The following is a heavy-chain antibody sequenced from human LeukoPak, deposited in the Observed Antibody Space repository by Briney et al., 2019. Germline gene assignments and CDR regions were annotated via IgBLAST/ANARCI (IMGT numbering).Heavy chain of an antibody. CDR3: AGMVDSSGYLDY. V-gene: IGHV4-59*01. D-gene: IGHD3-22*01. CDR1: GGAISSNY. CDR2: IFYSGST. J-gene: IGHJ4*02. Sequence: SETLSLTCSISGGAISSNYWSWIRHPPGEGLEWIGYIFYSGSTNYNPSLRSRVTVSVDRSKNQFSLRLSSVTAADTAVYYCAGMVDSSGYLDYWGQGTLVTVSS.